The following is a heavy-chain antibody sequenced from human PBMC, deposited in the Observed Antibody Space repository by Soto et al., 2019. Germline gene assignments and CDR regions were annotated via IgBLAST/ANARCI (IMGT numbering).Heavy chain of an antibody. CDR2: INHSGST. J-gene: IGHJ4*02. CDR3: ARGFSSGCHDY. Sequence: SETLSLTCAVYGGSFSGYYWSWIRQPPGKGLEWIGEINHSGSTNYNPSLKSRVTISVDTSKNQFSLKLSSVTAADTAVYYCARGFSSGCHDYWGQGTLVTVS. CDR1: GGSFSGYY. V-gene: IGHV4-34*01. D-gene: IGHD6-19*01.